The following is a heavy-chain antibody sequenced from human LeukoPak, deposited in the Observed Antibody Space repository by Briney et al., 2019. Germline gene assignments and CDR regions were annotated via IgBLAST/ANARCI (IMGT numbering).Heavy chain of an antibody. D-gene: IGHD3-10*01. CDR2: IIPIFGTA. V-gene: IGHV1-69*13. CDR1: GGTFSSYA. J-gene: IGHJ4*02. CDR3: ASHFGVRPFDY. Sequence: GASVKVSCKASGGTFSSYAISWVRQAPGQGLGWMGGIIPIFGTANCAQKFQGRVTITADESTSTAYMELSSLRSEDTAVYYCASHFGVRPFDYWGQGTLVTVSS.